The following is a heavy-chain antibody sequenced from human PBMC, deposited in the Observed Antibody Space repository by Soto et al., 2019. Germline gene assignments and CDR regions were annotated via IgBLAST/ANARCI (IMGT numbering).Heavy chain of an antibody. CDR1: GGSINTFY. Sequence: ETLSLTCTVSGGSINTFYWSWVRQPAGKGLEWIGRIFSSGSTSFNPSLESRVAMSVDTSKNHFSLNLSSVTAADMAVYYCAREGSYSAYNFAHGIQLWSFDFWGQGALVTAPQ. CDR3: AREGSYSAYNFAHGIQLWSFDF. V-gene: IGHV4-4*07. J-gene: IGHJ4*02. D-gene: IGHD5-12*01. CDR2: IFSSGST.